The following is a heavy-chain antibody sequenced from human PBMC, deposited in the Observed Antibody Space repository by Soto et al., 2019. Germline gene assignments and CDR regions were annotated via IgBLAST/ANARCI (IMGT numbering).Heavy chain of an antibody. D-gene: IGHD1-26*01. CDR1: GGTFSSYS. CDR2: IITIFGTA. V-gene: IGHV1-69*01. Sequence: QVQLVQSGAEVKKPGSSVTVSCKASGGTFSSYSINWVRQAPGQGLEWMGEIITIFGTANYAQKFQGRVTITADESTSTAYMERSSLRSEDTAVYYCARDGGRHSGGIDYWGQGPLVTVSS. J-gene: IGHJ4*02. CDR3: ARDGGRHSGGIDY.